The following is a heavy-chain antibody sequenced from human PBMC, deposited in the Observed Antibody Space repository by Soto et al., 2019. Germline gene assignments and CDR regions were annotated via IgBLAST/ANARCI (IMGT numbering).Heavy chain of an antibody. CDR2: ISTSGTYV. Sequence: EVQLVESGGGLVKPGESLRLPCAASGFAFITYNMKWVRQAPGKGLEWVSSISTSGTYVFYAGSVRGRFTIFRDDAKNSLHLQMNSLRAEDTALYYCATIGDRDGFDLWGQGTAVTVSA. V-gene: IGHV3-21*06. CDR3: ATIGDRDGFDL. D-gene: IGHD4-17*01. CDR1: GFAFITYN. J-gene: IGHJ3*01.